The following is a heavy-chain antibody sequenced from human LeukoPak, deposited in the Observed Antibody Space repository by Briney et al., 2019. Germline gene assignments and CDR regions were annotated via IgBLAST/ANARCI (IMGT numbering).Heavy chain of an antibody. CDR1: GYSISSGCY. J-gene: IGHJ6*03. D-gene: IGHD2-21*01. V-gene: IGHV4-38-2*01. Sequence: PSETLSLTCAVSGYSISSGCYWGWIRQPPGKGLEWIGSIYHSGSTYYNPSLKSRVTISVDTSKNQFSLKLSSVTAADTAVYYCARHSRTYYYYYMDVWGKGTTVTVSS. CDR2: IYHSGST. CDR3: ARHSRTYYYYYMDV.